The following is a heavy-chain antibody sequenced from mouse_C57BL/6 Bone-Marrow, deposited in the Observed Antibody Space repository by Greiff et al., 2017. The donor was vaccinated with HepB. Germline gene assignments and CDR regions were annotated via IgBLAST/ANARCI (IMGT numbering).Heavy chain of an antibody. D-gene: IGHD1-1*01. CDR1: GYTFTSYG. CDR3: ARKITTVPREDY. CDR2: IYPRSGNT. Sequence: LVESGAELARPGASVKLSCKASGYTFTSYGISWVKQRTGQGLEWIGGIYPRSGNTYYNEKFKGKATLTADKSSSTAYMELRSLTSEDSAVYFCARKITTVPREDYWGQGTTLTVSS. V-gene: IGHV1-81*01. J-gene: IGHJ2*01.